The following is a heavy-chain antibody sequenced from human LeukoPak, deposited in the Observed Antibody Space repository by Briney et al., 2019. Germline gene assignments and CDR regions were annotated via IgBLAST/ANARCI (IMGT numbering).Heavy chain of an antibody. CDR1: GGTFSSYA. CDR2: IIPIFGTA. CDR3: ARPKGNGITGTLDY. D-gene: IGHD1-7*01. J-gene: IGHJ4*02. V-gene: IGHV1-69*05. Sequence: EASVKVSCKASGGTFSSYAISWVRQSPGQGLEWMGGIIPIFGTANYAQKFQGRVTITTDESTSTAYMELSSLRSEDTAVYYCARPKGNGITGTLDYWGQGTLVTVSS.